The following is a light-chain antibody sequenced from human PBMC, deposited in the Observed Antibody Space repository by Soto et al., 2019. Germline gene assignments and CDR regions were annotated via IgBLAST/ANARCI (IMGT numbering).Light chain of an antibody. CDR2: GAS. V-gene: IGKV3D-15*01. CDR1: QSVDSN. CDR3: QQYYSFPRT. Sequence: EIVMTQSPATLSLSPGEISTLPCRASQSVDSNLAWYQQKPGQAPRLLIYGASSRATGIPDRFSGSGSGTDFTLTISCLQSEDFATYYCQQYYSFPRTFGQGTKVDIK. J-gene: IGKJ1*01.